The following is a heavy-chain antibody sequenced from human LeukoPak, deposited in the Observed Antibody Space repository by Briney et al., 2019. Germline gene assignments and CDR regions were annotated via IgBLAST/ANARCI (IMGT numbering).Heavy chain of an antibody. Sequence: GGSLRLSCAASGFTSSSYALNWVRQAPGEGLEWVATVSGSGDRMYHADSVKGRFTISRDNSKNTIYLQMNSLRAEDTALYYCAKAAAAPGFDFWGQGTLVTVSS. V-gene: IGHV3-23*01. D-gene: IGHD6-13*01. CDR3: AKAAAAPGFDF. CDR1: GFTSSSYA. CDR2: VSGSGDRM. J-gene: IGHJ4*02.